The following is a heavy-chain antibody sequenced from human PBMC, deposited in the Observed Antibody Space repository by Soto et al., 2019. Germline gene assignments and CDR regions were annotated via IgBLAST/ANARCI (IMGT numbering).Heavy chain of an antibody. CDR1: GGSLSSFY. Sequence: PSETLSLLCAVSGGSLSSFYWSWIRQPPGKGLEWIGNIYYTGTTNYNPSRKSRVTISLDTSKNLFSLKLTSVTAADSVRYYCTRVGGYYGDYPNFDYWGQGTLVTVSS. D-gene: IGHD4-17*01. CDR2: IYYTGTT. J-gene: IGHJ4*02. V-gene: IGHV4-59*01. CDR3: TRVGGYYGDYPNFDY.